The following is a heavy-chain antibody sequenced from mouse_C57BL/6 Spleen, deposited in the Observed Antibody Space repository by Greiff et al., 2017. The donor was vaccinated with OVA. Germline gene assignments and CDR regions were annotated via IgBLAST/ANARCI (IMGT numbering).Heavy chain of an antibody. CDR3: AREGVYYGSSYWYFDV. D-gene: IGHD1-1*01. J-gene: IGHJ1*03. CDR2: ISYDGSN. Sequence: EVKLQESGLGLVKPSQSLSLTCSVTGYSITSGYYWNWIRQFPGNKLEWMGYISYDGSNNYNPSLKNRISITRDTSKNQFFLKLNSVTTEDTATYYCAREGVYYGSSYWYFDVWGTGTTVTVSS. CDR1: GYSITSGYY. V-gene: IGHV3-6*01.